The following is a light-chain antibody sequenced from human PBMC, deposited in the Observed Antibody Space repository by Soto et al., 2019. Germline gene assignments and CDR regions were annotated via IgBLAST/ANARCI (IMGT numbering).Light chain of an antibody. CDR3: QQYNNWPGT. Sequence: EIVMTQSPATLSVSPGERATLSCRASPSVSSNLAWYQQKPRQAPRLLIYGASTRDTGIPARFSGSGSGTESTLTISSLQSEDFAVYYCQQYNNWPGTFGQGTQVEIK. CDR2: GAS. V-gene: IGKV3-15*01. J-gene: IGKJ1*01. CDR1: PSVSSN.